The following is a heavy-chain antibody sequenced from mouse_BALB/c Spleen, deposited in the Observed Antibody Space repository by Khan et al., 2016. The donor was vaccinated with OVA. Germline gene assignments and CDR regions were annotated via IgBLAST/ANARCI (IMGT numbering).Heavy chain of an antibody. CDR3: ARRGIRGDFDY. V-gene: IGHV1S26*01. CDR2: INPSTGYT. CDR1: GFTFINYW. D-gene: IGHD1-1*01. Sequence: QIQLVQSGAELVKPGASVKMSCTASGFTFINYWILWVNQSPDQGLEWIGNINPSTGYTDYQQNFKDKATLTADKSTNTAYMQLSSLTSEDSADYYCARRGIRGDFDYWGQGTTLTVSS. J-gene: IGHJ2*01.